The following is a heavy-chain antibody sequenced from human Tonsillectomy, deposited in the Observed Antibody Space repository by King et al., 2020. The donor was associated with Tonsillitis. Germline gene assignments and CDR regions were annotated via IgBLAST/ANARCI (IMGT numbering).Heavy chain of an antibody. CDR1: GGSFSGYY. Sequence: VQLQQWGAGLLKPSETLSLTCAVFGGSFSGYYWRWIRQPPGKGLEWIGEINHSGSTIYNPSLKSRVTISLDTSKNQLFLDLSFVPAADTAVYYCARVLVGACSYGIRSWYFDLWGRGTLVTVSS. CDR3: ARVLVGACSYGIRSWYFDL. V-gene: IGHV4-34*01. D-gene: IGHD5-18*01. CDR2: INHSGST. J-gene: IGHJ2*01.